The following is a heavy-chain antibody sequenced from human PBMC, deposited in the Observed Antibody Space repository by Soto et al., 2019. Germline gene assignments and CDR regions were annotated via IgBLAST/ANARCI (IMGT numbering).Heavy chain of an antibody. CDR3: ARLVYDTRLNYMYFDF. CDR2: VFHDGTA. J-gene: IGHJ4*02. V-gene: IGHV4-4*02. Sequence: SETLSLTCAVSGVSLTSGNWWTWVRQSPQRGLEYIGEVFHDGTANYYPSFERRVAMSVDTSRNQFSLKLTSVTAADTAVYFCARLVYDTRLNYMYFDFWGPGTLVTVSS. CDR1: GVSLTSGNW. D-gene: IGHD3-10*01.